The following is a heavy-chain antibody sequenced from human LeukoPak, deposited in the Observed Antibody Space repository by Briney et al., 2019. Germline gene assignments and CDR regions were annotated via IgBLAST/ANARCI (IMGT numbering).Heavy chain of an antibody. CDR3: AREAAAATPYNWFDR. V-gene: IGHV3-48*02. CDR1: GFTFSSYS. D-gene: IGHD6-13*01. Sequence: GGSLRLSCAASGFTFSSYSMNWGRQAPGEGLEWGSYISSSSSTIYYADSVKGRFTISRDNAKNSLYLQMNSLRDEDTAVYYCAREAAAATPYNWFDRWGQGTLVTVSS. J-gene: IGHJ5*02. CDR2: ISSSSSTI.